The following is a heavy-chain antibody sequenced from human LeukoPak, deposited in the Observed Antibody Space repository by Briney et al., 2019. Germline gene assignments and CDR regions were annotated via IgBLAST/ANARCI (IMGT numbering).Heavy chain of an antibody. J-gene: IGHJ3*02. CDR1: GGSINSYY. Sequence: SETLSLTCTVSGGSINSYYWSWIQQPPGKGLEWIGYIYYSGSTNYNPSLKSRVTISVDTSSNKFSLKLTSLTAADTAVYYCVRHLSAGRPAFDIWGQGTMVTVSS. CDR2: IYYSGST. D-gene: IGHD2-15*01. CDR3: VRHLSAGRPAFDI. V-gene: IGHV4-59*08.